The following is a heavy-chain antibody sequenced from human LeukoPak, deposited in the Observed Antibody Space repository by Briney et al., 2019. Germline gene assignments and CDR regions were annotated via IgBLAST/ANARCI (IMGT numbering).Heavy chain of an antibody. J-gene: IGHJ4*02. Sequence: PGGSLRLSCAASGSTFSSYSMNWVRQAPGKGLEWVSAISGSGGSTYYADSVKGRFTISRDNSKNTLYLQMNSLRAEDTAVYYCAKERIVVGSYFDYWGQGTLVTVSS. CDR1: GSTFSSYS. D-gene: IGHD3-22*01. V-gene: IGHV3-23*01. CDR3: AKERIVVGSYFDY. CDR2: ISGSGGST.